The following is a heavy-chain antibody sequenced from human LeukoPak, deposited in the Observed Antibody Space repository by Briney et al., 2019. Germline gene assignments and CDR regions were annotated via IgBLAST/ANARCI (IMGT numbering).Heavy chain of an antibody. V-gene: IGHV3-30*14. D-gene: IGHD4-17*01. J-gene: IGHJ6*02. CDR2: IPYDGSRK. CDR3: ARDPRTTGKSNYGMDV. CDR1: GFTFSSYA. Sequence: PGGSLRLSCAASGFTFSSYAMHWVRQAPGKGLDWVAVIPYDGSRKYYADSVQGRFTISRDNSKNTVYLQMNSLRVEDTAVYYCARDPRTTGKSNYGMDVWGQGTTVTVSS.